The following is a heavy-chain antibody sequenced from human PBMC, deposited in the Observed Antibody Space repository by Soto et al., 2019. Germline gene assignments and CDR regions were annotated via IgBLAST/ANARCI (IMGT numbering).Heavy chain of an antibody. CDR1: GFTFSSYA. CDR2: IKSKTDGGTT. V-gene: IGHV3-15*01. CDR3: TTDLEDFNNWNYENYYYYGMDV. J-gene: IGHJ6*02. Sequence: GGSLRLSCAASGFTFSSYAMSWVRQAPGKGLEWVGRIKSKTDGGTTDYAAPVKGRFTISRDDSKNTLYLQMNSLKTEDTAVYYCTTDLEDFNNWNYENYYYYGMDVWGQGTTVTVSS. D-gene: IGHD1-7*01.